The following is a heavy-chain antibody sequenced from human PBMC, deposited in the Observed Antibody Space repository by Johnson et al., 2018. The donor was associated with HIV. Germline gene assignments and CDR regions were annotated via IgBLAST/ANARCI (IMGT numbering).Heavy chain of an antibody. Sequence: MQLVESGGGVVRPGGSLRLSCVASGFTLDDYDMSWVRQAPGKGLEWVCGFYRNGGSTGYAASVTGRFTISRDNANNTLYLQMNSLIAEDTAVYYCARVVADYNFWSGGSCYGPALEGVFDIWGQGTMATVSS. CDR3: ARVVADYNFWSGGSCYGPALEGVFDI. J-gene: IGHJ3*02. D-gene: IGHD2-15*01. CDR1: GFTLDDYD. CDR2: FYRNGGST. V-gene: IGHV3-20*04.